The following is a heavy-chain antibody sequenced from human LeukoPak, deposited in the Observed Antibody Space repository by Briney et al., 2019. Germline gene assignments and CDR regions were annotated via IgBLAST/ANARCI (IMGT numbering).Heavy chain of an antibody. CDR3: ARESGCGGDCYDSDY. CDR1: GYTFTDHY. V-gene: IGHV1-2*06. J-gene: IGHJ4*02. D-gene: IGHD2-21*02. Sequence: GASVKVSCKASGYTFTDHYMHWVRQAPGQGLEWMGRINPNSGGTNYAQKFQGRVTMTRDTSISTAYMELSRLRSDDTAVYYCARESGCGGDCYDSDYWGQGTLVTVS. CDR2: INPNSGGT.